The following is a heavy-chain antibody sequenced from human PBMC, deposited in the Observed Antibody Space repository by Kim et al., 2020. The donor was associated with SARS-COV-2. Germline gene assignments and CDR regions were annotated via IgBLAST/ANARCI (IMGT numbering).Heavy chain of an antibody. CDR3: ARDGVAEPKNYFDY. V-gene: IGHV3-7*03. CDR2: INQDGAEK. CDR1: GFNLSNYW. Sequence: GGSLGLSCETSGFNLSNYWMSWVRQAPGKGLEWVADINQDGAEKYSVNSVRGRFTISRDNAKNSLYLQMDSLRAEDTAIYFCARDGVAEPKNYFDYWGQGALVTVSS. D-gene: IGHD2-8*01. J-gene: IGHJ4*02.